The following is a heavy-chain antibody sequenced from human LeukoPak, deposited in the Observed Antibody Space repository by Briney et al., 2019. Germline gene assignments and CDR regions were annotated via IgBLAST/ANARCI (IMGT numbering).Heavy chain of an antibody. CDR3: ARGRSYGSGSYYGFFDY. V-gene: IGHV4-59*01. CDR1: GGSISSYY. J-gene: IGHJ4*02. D-gene: IGHD3-10*01. Sequence: PSETLSLTCTVSGGSISSYYWSWIRQPPGKGLEWVGYIYYSGSTNYNPSLKSRVTISVDTSKNQFSLKLSSVTAADTAVYYCARGRSYGSGSYYGFFDYWGQGTLVTVPS. CDR2: IYYSGST.